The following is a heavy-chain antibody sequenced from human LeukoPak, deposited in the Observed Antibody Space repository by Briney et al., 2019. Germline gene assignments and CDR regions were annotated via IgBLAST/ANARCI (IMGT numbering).Heavy chain of an antibody. Sequence: GESLKISCAASGFTFSSYGMHWVRQAPGKGLEWVAVIWYDGSNKYYADSVKGRFTISRDNSKNTLYLQMNSLRAEDTAVYYCARAPVNWGYYYYYGMDVWGQGATVTVSS. J-gene: IGHJ6*02. CDR1: GFTFSSYG. D-gene: IGHD7-27*01. CDR3: ARAPVNWGYYYYYGMDV. CDR2: IWYDGSNK. V-gene: IGHV3-33*01.